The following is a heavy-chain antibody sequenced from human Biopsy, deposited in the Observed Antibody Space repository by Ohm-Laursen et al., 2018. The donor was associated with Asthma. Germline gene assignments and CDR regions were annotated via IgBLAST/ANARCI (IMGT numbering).Heavy chain of an antibody. CDR3: ARDLHPTNHLGELSEGFDY. CDR1: GFTFGDYW. J-gene: IGHJ4*02. Sequence: SLRLSCSASGFTFGDYWMSWVRQVPGKGLEWVANIKHDGSEKNHVDSLKGRFTISRDNSKNTLYLQMNSLRAEDTAVYYCARDLHPTNHLGELSEGFDYWGQGTLVTVSS. D-gene: IGHD3-16*02. CDR2: IKHDGSEK. V-gene: IGHV3-7*01.